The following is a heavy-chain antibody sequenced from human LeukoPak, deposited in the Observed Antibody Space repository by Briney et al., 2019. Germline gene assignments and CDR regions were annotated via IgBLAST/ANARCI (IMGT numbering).Heavy chain of an antibody. V-gene: IGHV4-59*08. CDR3: ARHVGAWHHIDF. J-gene: IGHJ4*02. D-gene: IGHD4-17*01. CDR2: IYYTGSS. Sequence: PSETLSLTCTVSGASVSSHFWSWIRQPPGKGLEWIGYIYYTGSSNYNPSLKSRVAMSVDTSKNQFSLRVSSVTAADTAVYFCARHVGAWHHIDFWGQGTLFTVSS. CDR1: GASVSSHF.